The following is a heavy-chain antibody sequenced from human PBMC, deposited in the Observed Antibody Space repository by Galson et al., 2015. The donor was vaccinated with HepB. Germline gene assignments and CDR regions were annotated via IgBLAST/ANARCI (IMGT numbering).Heavy chain of an antibody. CDR2: ISLSNII. V-gene: IGHV3-11*01. Sequence: LSCAASGFTFSDYSMTWIRQAPGKGLEWVSYISLSNIIYYADSVKGRFTTSRDNAKNSLYLQMNGLRVEDTAVYYCARATLGWIDPWGQGTLVTVSS. D-gene: IGHD2/OR15-2a*01. CDR3: ARATLGWIDP. CDR1: GFTFSDYS. J-gene: IGHJ5*02.